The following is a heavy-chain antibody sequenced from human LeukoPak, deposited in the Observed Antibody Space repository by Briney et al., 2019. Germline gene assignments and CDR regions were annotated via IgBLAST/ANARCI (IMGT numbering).Heavy chain of an antibody. CDR1: GYTFISYY. J-gene: IGHJ5*02. CDR3: ATWDYYDISGDYTYKWFDP. V-gene: IGHV5-51*01. Sequence: GESLKISCKGSGYTFISYYIGWVRQMPGKGLEWMGIIYPGDSDTRYSPSFQGQVTISADKSITTAYLQWSSLKVSDSAMYYCATWDYYDISGDYTYKWFDPWGQGTLVTVSS. D-gene: IGHD3-22*01. CDR2: IYPGDSDT.